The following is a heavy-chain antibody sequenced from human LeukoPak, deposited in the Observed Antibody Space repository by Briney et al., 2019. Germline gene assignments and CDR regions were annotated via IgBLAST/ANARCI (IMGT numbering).Heavy chain of an antibody. CDR3: ARVRKSPYYYDSSGLYYFDY. CDR1: GGSFSGYY. CDR2: IYYSGST. V-gene: IGHV4-59*01. D-gene: IGHD3-22*01. J-gene: IGHJ4*02. Sequence: SETLSLTCAVYGGSFSGYYWSWIRQPPGKGLEWIGYIYYSGSTNYNPSLKSRVTISVDTSKNQFSLKLSSVTAADTAVYYCARVRKSPYYYDSSGLYYFDYWGQGTLVTVSS.